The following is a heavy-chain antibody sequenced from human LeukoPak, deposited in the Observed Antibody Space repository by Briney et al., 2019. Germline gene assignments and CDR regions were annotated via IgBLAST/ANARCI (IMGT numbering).Heavy chain of an antibody. Sequence: GESRKISCKGSGYSFTSYWIGWVGQMPGKGLEWRGIIYPGDSDTRYSPSFQGQVTISADKSISTAYQQSSSLKASDTGMYYCARPNSDYGDPNWFDPWGQRTLVTVPS. CDR3: ARPNSDYGDPNWFDP. V-gene: IGHV5-51*01. CDR2: IYPGDSDT. J-gene: IGHJ5*02. D-gene: IGHD4-17*01. CDR1: GYSFTSYW.